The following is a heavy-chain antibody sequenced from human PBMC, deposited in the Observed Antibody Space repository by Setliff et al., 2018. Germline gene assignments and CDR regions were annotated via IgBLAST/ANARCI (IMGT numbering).Heavy chain of an antibody. J-gene: IGHJ6*02. CDR3: ARAAGYSSSWYHYYYGMDV. Sequence: PSETLSLTCTVSGGSIKDEDHYWGWIRQPPGKGLEWIGTIYYSGATYHNPSLKGRLAISVDTSKNQFSLKLSSVTAADTAVYYCARAAGYSSSWYHYYYGMDVWGQGTTVTVS. CDR1: GGSIKDEDHY. CDR2: IYYSGAT. V-gene: IGHV4-39*01. D-gene: IGHD6-13*01.